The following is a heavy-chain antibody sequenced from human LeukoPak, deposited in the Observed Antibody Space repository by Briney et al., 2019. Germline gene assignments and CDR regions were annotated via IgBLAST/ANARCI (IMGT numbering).Heavy chain of an antibody. CDR1: GGSISSSSYY. D-gene: IGHD3-10*01. J-gene: IGHJ4*02. Sequence: SETLSLTCTVSGGSISSSSYYWGRIRQPPGKGLEWIGSIYYSGSTYYNPSLKSRVTISVDTSKNQFSLKLSSVTAADTAVYYRARPLMVRGVISPYFDYWGQGTLVTVSS. CDR2: IYYSGST. CDR3: ARPLMVRGVISPYFDY. V-gene: IGHV4-39*01.